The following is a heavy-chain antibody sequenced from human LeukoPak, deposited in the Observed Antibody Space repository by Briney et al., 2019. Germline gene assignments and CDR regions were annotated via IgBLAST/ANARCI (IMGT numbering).Heavy chain of an antibody. CDR3: ARVRVAWVAAAGNDY. D-gene: IGHD6-13*01. J-gene: IGHJ4*02. CDR2: INPNSGGT. Sequence: ASVKVSCKTSGGTFTSYAITWVRQAPGQGLEWMGWINPNSGGTNYAQKFQGRVTMTRDTSISTAYMELSRLRSGDTAVYYCARVRVAWVAAAGNDYWGQGTLVTVSS. CDR1: GGTFTSYA. V-gene: IGHV1-2*02.